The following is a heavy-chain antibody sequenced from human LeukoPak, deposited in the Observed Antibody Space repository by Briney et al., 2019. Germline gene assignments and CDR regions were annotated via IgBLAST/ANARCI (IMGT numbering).Heavy chain of an antibody. Sequence: VASAKVSCKASGYTFTSYDINWVRQATGQGLEWMGGIIPIFGTANYAQKFQGRVTITADESTSTAYMELSSLRSEDTAVYYCARGPPGDICSSTSCYGYYFDYWGQGTLVTVSS. D-gene: IGHD2-2*01. CDR1: GYTFTSYD. CDR2: IIPIFGTA. V-gene: IGHV1-69*13. J-gene: IGHJ4*02. CDR3: ARGPPGDICSSTSCYGYYFDY.